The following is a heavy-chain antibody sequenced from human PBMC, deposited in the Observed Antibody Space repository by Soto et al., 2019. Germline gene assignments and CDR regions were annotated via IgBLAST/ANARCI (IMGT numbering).Heavy chain of an antibody. V-gene: IGHV1-2*04. CDR3: ARTPITMVRGVISYAFDI. J-gene: IGHJ3*02. Sequence: ASVKVSCKAIGYTSSSYGINWVRQAPGQGLEWMGWINPNSGGTNYAQKFQGWVTMTRDTSISTAYMELSRLRSDDTAVYYCARTPITMVRGVISYAFDIWG. CDR2: INPNSGGT. CDR1: GYTSSSYG. D-gene: IGHD3-10*01.